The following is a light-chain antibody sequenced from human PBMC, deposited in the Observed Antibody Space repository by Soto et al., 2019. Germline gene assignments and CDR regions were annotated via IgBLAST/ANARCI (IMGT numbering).Light chain of an antibody. CDR2: LGS. CDR3: MQGLQDLT. Sequence: IVMTQSPLSLPVTPGEPASISCRSSQSLLYSNGYNYLDWYLQRPGQSPQLLIYLGSNRAPGVPDRFSGSGSGPDFTLKISRVEAEDVGVYYCMQGLQDLTFGQGTRLEIQ. V-gene: IGKV2-28*01. CDR1: QSLLYSNGYNY. J-gene: IGKJ5*01.